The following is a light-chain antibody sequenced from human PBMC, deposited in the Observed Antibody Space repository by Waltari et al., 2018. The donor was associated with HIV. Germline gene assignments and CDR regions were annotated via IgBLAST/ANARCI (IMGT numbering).Light chain of an antibody. CDR2: KTS. V-gene: IGKV1-NL1*01. CDR3: QQYYSTPRT. J-gene: IGKJ1*01. Sequence: DIQMTQSPSSLSASVGDRVTVTCRASQGISNSLAWYQQKPGKAPELLLYKTSRLQSGVPSRFSGSGSGTDYTLTISSLQPDDFASYYCQQYYSTPRTFGQGTKVEIK. CDR1: QGISNS.